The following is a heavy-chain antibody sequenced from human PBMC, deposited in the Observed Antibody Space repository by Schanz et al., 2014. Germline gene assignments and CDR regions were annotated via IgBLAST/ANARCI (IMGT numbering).Heavy chain of an antibody. V-gene: IGHV3-74*02. D-gene: IGHD3-10*01. CDR3: ARPALWFGELSAFDI. CDR1: GFTFSDAW. CDR2: IGVDGTTT. J-gene: IGHJ3*02. Sequence: EVQLVESGGGLVKPGGFLRLSCAASGFTFSDAWMSWVRQAPGKGLEWVSVIGVDGTTTYYADSVKGRFTISRDNAKNTLYLQMNSLRAEDTAVYYCARPALWFGELSAFDIWGQGTMVTVSS.